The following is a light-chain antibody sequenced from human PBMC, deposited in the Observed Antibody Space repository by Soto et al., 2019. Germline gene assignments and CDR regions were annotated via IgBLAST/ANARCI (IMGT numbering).Light chain of an antibody. J-gene: IGKJ4*01. CDR3: QQGYTSLT. Sequence: DIQMTQSPTSLSASVGDRVTITCRASQSINNYLNWFQQKPGKAPNLLIYAASSLQSGVPSRFSGSGSGTDFTLTISSLQPEDFATYYCQQGYTSLTFGGGTMVEIK. CDR1: QSINNY. CDR2: AAS. V-gene: IGKV1-39*01.